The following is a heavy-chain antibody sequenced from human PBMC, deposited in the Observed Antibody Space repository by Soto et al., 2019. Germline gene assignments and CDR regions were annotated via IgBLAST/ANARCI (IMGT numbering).Heavy chain of an antibody. CDR3: ARLSYDSSGYYYDAFDI. D-gene: IGHD3-22*01. CDR2: IYPGDSDT. V-gene: IGHV5-51*01. J-gene: IGHJ3*02. CDR1: GYSFTSDW. Sequence: GECLKISCKGSGYSFTSDWIGWVRQMAGKGLEWMGIIYPGDSDTRYSPSFQGQVTISADKSISTAYLQWSSLKASDTAMYYCARLSYDSSGYYYDAFDIWGQGTMVTVSS.